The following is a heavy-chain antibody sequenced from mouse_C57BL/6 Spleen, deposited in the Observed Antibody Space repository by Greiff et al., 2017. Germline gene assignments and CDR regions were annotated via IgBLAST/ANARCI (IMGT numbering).Heavy chain of an antibody. CDR1: GFTFSDYG. Sequence: EVKLQESGGGLVKPGGSLKLSCAASGFTFSDYGMHWVRQAPEKGLEWVAYMSSGSSTIYYADTVKGRFTTSRDNAKNTLFLQMTSLRSEYTAMSYWAAMITTWRNYAMDYWGQGTSVTVSS. V-gene: IGHV5-17*01. D-gene: IGHD2-4*01. CDR2: MSSGSSTI. CDR3: AAMITTWRNYAMDY. J-gene: IGHJ4*01.